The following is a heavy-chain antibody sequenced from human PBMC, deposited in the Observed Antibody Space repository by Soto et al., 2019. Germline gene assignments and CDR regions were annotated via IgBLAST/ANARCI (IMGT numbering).Heavy chain of an antibody. CDR3: ASLGAAAGTRGIWYFDY. J-gene: IGHJ4*02. CDR2: INPSGGST. V-gene: IGHV1-46*01. Sequence: ASVKVSCKASGYTFTSYYMHWVRQAPGQGLEWMGIINPSGGSTSYAQKFQGRVTMTRDTSTSTVYMELSSLRSEDTAVYYCASLGAAAGTRGIWYFDYWGQGTLVTVSS. D-gene: IGHD6-13*01. CDR1: GYTFTSYY.